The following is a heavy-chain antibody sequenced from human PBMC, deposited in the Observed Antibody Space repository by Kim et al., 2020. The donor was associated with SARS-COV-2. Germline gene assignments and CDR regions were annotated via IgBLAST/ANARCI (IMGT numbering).Heavy chain of an antibody. V-gene: IGHV4-34*01. D-gene: IGHD6-19*01. J-gene: IGHJ4*03. Sequence: SETLSLTCAVYGGSFSGYYWSWIRQPPGKGLEWIGEINHSGSTTYNPSLKSRVTISVDTSKNQFSLKLSSVTAADTAVYYFCRAGREWLARPVSCYFVC. CDR2: INHSGST. CDR3: CRAGREWLARPVSCYFVC. CDR1: GGSFSGYY.